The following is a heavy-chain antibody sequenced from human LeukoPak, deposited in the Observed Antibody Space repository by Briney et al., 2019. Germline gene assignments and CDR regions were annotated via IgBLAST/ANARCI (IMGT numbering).Heavy chain of an antibody. CDR2: IYYSGST. V-gene: IGHV4-59*04. J-gene: IGHJ4*02. CDR3: GIAVALLSFDY. Sequence: PSETLSLTCTVSGGSTTSYYWSWIRQPPGKGLEWIGYIYYSGSTYYNPSLKSRVTISVDTSKNQFSLKLSSVTAADTAVYYCGIAVALLSFDYWGQGTLVTVSP. D-gene: IGHD6-19*01. CDR1: GGSTTSYY.